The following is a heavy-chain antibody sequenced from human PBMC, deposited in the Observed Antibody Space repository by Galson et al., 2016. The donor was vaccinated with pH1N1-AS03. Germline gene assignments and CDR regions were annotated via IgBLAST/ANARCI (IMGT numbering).Heavy chain of an antibody. Sequence: SVKVSCKASGGTFGSYGISWVRQAPGQGLEWVGGIIPPSGTTDYAQSFQGRVTITRDTSASKAYMELSSLRSEDTAVYYCARGRGSYGMDVWGQGTTVTVSS. J-gene: IGHJ6*02. CDR2: IIPPSGTT. V-gene: IGHV1-69*05. CDR3: ARGRGSYGMDV. D-gene: IGHD1-26*01. CDR1: GGTFGSYG.